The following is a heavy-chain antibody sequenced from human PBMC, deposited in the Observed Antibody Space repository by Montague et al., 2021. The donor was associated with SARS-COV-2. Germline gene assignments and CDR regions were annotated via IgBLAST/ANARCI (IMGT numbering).Heavy chain of an antibody. V-gene: IGHV3-21*01. CDR1: GFSFSSYH. Sequence: SLRLSCAASGFSFSSYHMNWVRQAPGKGLELVSSISPSGDYIYSADSLKGRFIISRDNAKNSLYLQMSSLRAEDTAIYYCARASWIVATVPDYWGQGTLVIVSS. CDR2: ISPSGDYI. J-gene: IGHJ4*02. D-gene: IGHD5-12*01. CDR3: ARASWIVATVPDY.